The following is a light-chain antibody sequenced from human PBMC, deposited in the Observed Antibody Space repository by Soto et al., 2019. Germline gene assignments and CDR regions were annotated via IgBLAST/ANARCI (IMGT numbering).Light chain of an antibody. J-gene: IGKJ1*01. CDR2: DAS. CDR1: QSVDSTY. Sequence: IVLTQSPGTLSLSPGARATLSCRASQSVDSTYLAWYQQKPGQAPRLLIYDASNRATGVPARFSGSGSGTDFTLTISRLEPEDFAVYYCQQYGSSGTFGQGTKVDIK. V-gene: IGKV3-20*01. CDR3: QQYGSSGT.